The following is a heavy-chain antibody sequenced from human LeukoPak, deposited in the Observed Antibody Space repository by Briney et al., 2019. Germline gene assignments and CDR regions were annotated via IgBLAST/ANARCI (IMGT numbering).Heavy chain of an antibody. CDR1: GFTVSSNS. CDR2: THSGGRT. V-gene: IGHV3-53*01. CDR3: ARDSSGWYYFDY. Sequence: GGSLRLSCAASGFTVSSNSMNWVRQAPGKGLEWVSGTHSGGRTDYADSVKGRFTISRDNSKNTMYLQMNSLRAEDTAVYYCARDSSGWYYFDYWGQGTLVTVSS. D-gene: IGHD6-19*01. J-gene: IGHJ4*02.